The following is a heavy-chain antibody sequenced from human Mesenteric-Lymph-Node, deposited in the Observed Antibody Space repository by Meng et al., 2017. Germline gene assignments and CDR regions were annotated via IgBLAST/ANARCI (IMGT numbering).Heavy chain of an antibody. Sequence: GESLKISCAASGFTFSSYAMHWVRQAPGKGLEWVSAISGSGGSTYYADSVKGRFTISRDNSKNTLYLQMNSLRAEDTAVYYCAKSVVWSSNWFDPWGQGTLVTVSS. CDR2: ISGSGGST. CDR1: GFTFSSYA. D-gene: IGHD2-15*01. V-gene: IGHV3-23*01. J-gene: IGHJ5*02. CDR3: AKSVVWSSNWFDP.